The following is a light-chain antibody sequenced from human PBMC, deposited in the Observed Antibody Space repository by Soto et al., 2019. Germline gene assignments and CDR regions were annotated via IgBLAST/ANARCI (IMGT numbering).Light chain of an antibody. CDR3: KTWDMSLHIGV. Sequence: QSLLTQPPSVSAAPGQRVTISCSGSSSNIGNNYVSWYQHLPGTAPKLLMYNNDQRPSGISDRFSGSKSGTSATLGITGLQTGDEADYYCKTWDMSLHIGVFGGGTKVTVL. V-gene: IGLV1-51*01. CDR2: NND. CDR1: SSNIGNNY. J-gene: IGLJ3*02.